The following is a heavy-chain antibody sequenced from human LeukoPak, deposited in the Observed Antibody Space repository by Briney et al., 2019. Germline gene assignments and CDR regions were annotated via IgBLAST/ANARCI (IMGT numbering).Heavy chain of an antibody. CDR3: ARGLGRITMIVVVPRFDP. CDR2: INPNSGGT. J-gene: IGHJ5*02. D-gene: IGHD3-22*01. CDR1: GYTFTGYY. V-gene: IGHV1-2*06. Sequence: ASVKVSCKASGYTFTGYYMHWARQAPGQGLVWMGRINPNSGGTNYAQKFQGRVTMTRDTSISTAYMELSRLRSDDTAVYYCARGLGRITMIVVVPRFDPWGQGTLVTVSS.